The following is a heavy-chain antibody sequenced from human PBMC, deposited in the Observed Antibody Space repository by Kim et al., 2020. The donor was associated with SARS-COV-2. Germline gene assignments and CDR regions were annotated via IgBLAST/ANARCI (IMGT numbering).Heavy chain of an antibody. Sequence: NYAQKFQGRVTITADKSTSTAYMELSSLRSEDTAVYYCAGMGNGSYWFGYWGQGTLVTVSS. V-gene: IGHV1-69*02. D-gene: IGHD1-26*01. J-gene: IGHJ5*01. CDR3: AGMGNGSYWFGY.